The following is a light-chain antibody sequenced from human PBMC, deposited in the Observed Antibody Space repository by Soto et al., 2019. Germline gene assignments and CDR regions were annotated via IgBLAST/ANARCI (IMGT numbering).Light chain of an antibody. J-gene: IGKJ1*01. CDR3: QQRGNWPPTWT. CDR2: DAS. Sequence: EIALTQSPATLSFSPGERATLSCRASQSIGYYLAWYQEKPGQAPRLLIYDASIRATGIPARFSGSWSGTDFTLTINGLEPEDSAVYYCQQRGNWPPTWTFGQGTKVDIK. CDR1: QSIGYY. V-gene: IGKV3-11*01.